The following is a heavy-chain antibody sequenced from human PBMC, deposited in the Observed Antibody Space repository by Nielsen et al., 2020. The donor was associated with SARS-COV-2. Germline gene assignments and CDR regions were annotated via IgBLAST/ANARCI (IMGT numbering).Heavy chain of an antibody. CDR1: GFTFSSYS. D-gene: IGHD4-17*01. CDR3: AMNYGDQLRGFLLGYGMDV. CDR2: ISSSSSTI. V-gene: IGHV3-48*01. J-gene: IGHJ6*02. Sequence: GGSLRLSCAASGFTFSSYSMNWVRQAPGKGLEWVSYISSSSSTIYYADSVKGRFTISRDNAKNSLYLQMNSLRAEDTAVYYCAMNYGDQLRGFLLGYGMDVWGQGTTVTVSS.